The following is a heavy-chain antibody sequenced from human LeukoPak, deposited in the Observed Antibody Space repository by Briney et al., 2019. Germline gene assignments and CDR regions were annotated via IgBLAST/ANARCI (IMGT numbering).Heavy chain of an antibody. J-gene: IGHJ5*01. D-gene: IGHD1-26*01. V-gene: IGHV4-4*07. CDR2: IYVSGRT. CDR1: GDSMTNYY. CDR3: ARDRWELTPAKGWFDS. Sequence: PSETLSLTCAVSGDSMTNYYWSWIRQPAGQGLEWIGHIYVSGRTNYNPSFESRVSMSIDTSKKQFSLNLTSVSAADTAVYFCARDRWELTPAKGWFDSWGQGTLVTVSS.